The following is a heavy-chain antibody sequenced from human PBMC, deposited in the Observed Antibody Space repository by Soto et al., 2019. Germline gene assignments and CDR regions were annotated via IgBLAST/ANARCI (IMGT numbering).Heavy chain of an antibody. CDR2: IYYSGTT. V-gene: IGHV4-31*03. CDR1: GDSINSDGYY. Sequence: SEALSLTCTVSGDSINSDGYYWSWSRQHPGKDLEFIGYIYYSGTTYYNPSLRGRVSISIDTSKNQFSMKLTSVTAADTAIYYCARDRELRLDFAYWGQGTLVTVSS. D-gene: IGHD1-7*01. CDR3: ARDRELRLDFAY. J-gene: IGHJ4*02.